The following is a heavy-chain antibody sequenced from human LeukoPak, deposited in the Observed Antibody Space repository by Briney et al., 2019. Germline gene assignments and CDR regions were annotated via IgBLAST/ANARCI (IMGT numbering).Heavy chain of an antibody. CDR1: GFTFSSYS. CDR3: AKDLGSRSEYHDY. Sequence: PGGSLRLSCAASGFTFSSYSMNWVRQAPGKGLEWVSYISSSSSTIYYADSVKGRFTISRDNAKNSLYLQMNSLRAEDTAVYYCAKDLGSRSEYHDYWGQGTLVTVSS. J-gene: IGHJ4*02. D-gene: IGHD2-15*01. V-gene: IGHV3-48*01. CDR2: ISSSSSTI.